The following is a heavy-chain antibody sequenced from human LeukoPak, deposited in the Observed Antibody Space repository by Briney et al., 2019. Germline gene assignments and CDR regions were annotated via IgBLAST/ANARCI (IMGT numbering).Heavy chain of an antibody. J-gene: IGHJ4*02. CDR3: ARDGGYYYGSGSYSPSFDY. D-gene: IGHD3-10*01. CDR2: VYYSGST. CDR1: GGSISGTSYY. Sequence: PSETLSLTCTVSGGSISGTSYYWGWIRQPPEKGLEWIASVYYSGSTYYNPSLKSRVTISVDTSKNQFSLRLSSVTAADTAVYYCARDGGYYYGSGSYSPSFDYWGQGTLVTVSS. V-gene: IGHV4-39*07.